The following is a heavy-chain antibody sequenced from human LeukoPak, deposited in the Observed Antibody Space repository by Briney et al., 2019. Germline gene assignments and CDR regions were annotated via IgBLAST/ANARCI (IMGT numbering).Heavy chain of an antibody. V-gene: IGHV4-30-4*01. CDR1: GGSISSGDYY. D-gene: IGHD4-17*01. CDR3: ASIPDYGDFYFDY. Sequence: SQTLSLTCTVSGGSISSGDYYWSWIRQPPGKGLEWIGYIYYSGSTYYNPSLKSRVTISVDTSKNQFSLKLSSVTAADTAVYYCASIPDYGDFYFDYRGQGTLDTVSS. CDR2: IYYSGST. J-gene: IGHJ4*02.